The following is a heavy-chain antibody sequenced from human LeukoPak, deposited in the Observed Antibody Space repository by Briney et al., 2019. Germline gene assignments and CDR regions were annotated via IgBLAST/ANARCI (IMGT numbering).Heavy chain of an antibody. CDR2: ISGSGGST. J-gene: IGHJ4*02. V-gene: IGHV3-23*01. CDR1: GFTFSSYS. Sequence: GSLRLSCAASGFTFSSYSMSWVRPAPGKGLEGVSAISGSGGSTYYADSVKGRFTISRDNSKNTLYLQMNSLSAEDTAVYYCAKVYSYGYYFDYWGQGTLVTVSS. CDR3: AKVYSYGYYFDY. D-gene: IGHD5-18*01.